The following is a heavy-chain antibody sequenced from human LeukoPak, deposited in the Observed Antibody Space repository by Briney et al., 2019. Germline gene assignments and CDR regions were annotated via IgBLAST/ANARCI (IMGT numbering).Heavy chain of an antibody. V-gene: IGHV3-48*04. J-gene: IGHJ4*02. CDR1: GFTLSSYS. CDR2: ISSSSSTI. Sequence: PGGSLRLSCAASGFTLSSYSMNWVRQAPGKGLEWVSYISSSSSTIYYADSVKGRFTISRDNAKNSLYLQMNSLRAEDTAVYYCARSTSPRYYYGSGSYYFDYWGQGTLVTVSS. CDR3: ARSTSPRYYYGSGSYYFDY. D-gene: IGHD3-10*01.